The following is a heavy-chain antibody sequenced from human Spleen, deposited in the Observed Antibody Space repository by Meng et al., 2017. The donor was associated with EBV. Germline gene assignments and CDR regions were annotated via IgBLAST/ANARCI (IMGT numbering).Heavy chain of an antibody. D-gene: IGHD3-10*01. Sequence: VRLQVSCPGLVKPSGTLSLTCTVSGGSITETNWWGWVRQSPGKGLEWIGEIYHSGSSKYNPSFNSRVTISVDKSKNQFSLKVTSVTAADTAMYYCARVELGSAYYFDYWGQGTLVTVSS. CDR2: IYHSGSS. J-gene: IGHJ4*02. CDR1: GGSITETNW. CDR3: ARVELGSAYYFDY. V-gene: IGHV4-4*02.